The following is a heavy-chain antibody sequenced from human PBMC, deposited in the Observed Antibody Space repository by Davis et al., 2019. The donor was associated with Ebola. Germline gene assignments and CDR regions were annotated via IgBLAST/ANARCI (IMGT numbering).Heavy chain of an antibody. V-gene: IGHV1-69*13. Sequence: SVKVSCKASGYTFTGYYMHWVRQAPGQGLDWMGRIIPIFGTANYAQQFQGRVTITADESTSTAYMELSSLRSEDTAVYYCASGLGYSGYEPFDNWGQGTLVTVSS. CDR2: IIPIFGTA. CDR3: ASGLGYSGYEPFDN. CDR1: GYTFTGYY. J-gene: IGHJ4*02. D-gene: IGHD5-12*01.